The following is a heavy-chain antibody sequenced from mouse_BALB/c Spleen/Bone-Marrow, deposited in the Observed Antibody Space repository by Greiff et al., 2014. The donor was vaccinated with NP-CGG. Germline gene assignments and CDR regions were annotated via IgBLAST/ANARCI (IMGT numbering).Heavy chain of an antibody. CDR2: IDPANGNS. Sequence: EVQLQQSGAELVKPGASVELSCTASGFNIKDTYMHWVKQRPEQGLEWIGRIDPANGNSKYDPKFQGKATITANTSSTTAYLQLSSLTSEDAAVYYGAFITSVVEYYFDYWGQGTTLTVSS. J-gene: IGHJ2*01. V-gene: IGHV14-3*02. CDR3: AFITSVVEYYFDY. CDR1: GFNIKDTY. D-gene: IGHD1-1*01.